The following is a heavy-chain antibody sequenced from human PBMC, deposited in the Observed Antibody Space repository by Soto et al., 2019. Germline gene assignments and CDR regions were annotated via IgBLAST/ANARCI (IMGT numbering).Heavy chain of an antibody. Sequence: QVQLQESGPGLVKPSETLSLTCTVSGASTSGNYWSWIRQPPGKGLEWIGYIYDSGSTNYSPSLQXXVXXSVDRSKTQFSLALTSVTAADTALYFCARYRRGTGWYYLDYWGQGILVTVSS. V-gene: IGHV4-59*01. J-gene: IGHJ4*02. CDR2: IYDSGST. CDR1: GASTSGNY. CDR3: ARYRRGTGWYYLDY. D-gene: IGHD6-19*01.